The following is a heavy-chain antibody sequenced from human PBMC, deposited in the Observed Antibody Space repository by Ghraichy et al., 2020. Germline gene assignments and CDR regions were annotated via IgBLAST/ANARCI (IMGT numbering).Heavy chain of an antibody. V-gene: IGHV4-34*01. CDR1: GGSFSGYY. CDR2: INHSGST. J-gene: IGHJ5*02. Sequence: SETLSLTCAVYGGSFSGYYWSWIRQPPGKGLEWIGEINHSGSTNYNPSLKSRVTISIDTSKNQFSLKLSTVTAADTAVYYCSRASSLFPYGSGSNWFDPWGQGTLVTVSS. CDR3: SRASSLFPYGSGSNWFDP. D-gene: IGHD3-10*01.